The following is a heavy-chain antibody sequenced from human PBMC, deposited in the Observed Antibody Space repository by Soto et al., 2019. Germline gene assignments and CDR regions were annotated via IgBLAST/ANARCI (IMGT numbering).Heavy chain of an antibody. CDR3: AKGMLGYCSSTSCSYYFDY. CDR2: ISGSGGST. J-gene: IGHJ4*02. D-gene: IGHD2-2*01. Sequence: VGSLRLSCAASGFTFSSYAMGWVRQAPGKGLEWVSAISGSGGSTYYADSVKGRFTISRDNSKNTLYLQMNSLRAEDTAVYYCAKGMLGYCSSTSCSYYFDYWGQGTLVTVSS. V-gene: IGHV3-23*01. CDR1: GFTFSSYA.